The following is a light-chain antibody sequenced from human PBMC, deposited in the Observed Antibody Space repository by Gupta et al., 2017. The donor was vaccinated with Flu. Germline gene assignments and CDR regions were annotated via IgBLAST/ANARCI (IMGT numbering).Light chain of an antibody. J-gene: IGKJ4*01. CDR1: QDIRTW. V-gene: IGKV1D-16*01. Sequence: DIQMTQYPSSLSASVGDRVTITCRASQDIRTWLAWYQQKPEKAPKSLIYAASNLQSGVPSRFSGGGSVTDSTLTISSLQPEDIATYYFQQYNGFPLSFGGGTKVEIK. CDR3: QQYNGFPLS. CDR2: AAS.